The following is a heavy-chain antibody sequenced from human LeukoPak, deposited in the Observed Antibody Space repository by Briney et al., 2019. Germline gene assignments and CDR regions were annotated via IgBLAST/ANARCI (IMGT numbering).Heavy chain of an antibody. V-gene: IGHV4-30-4*01. CDR2: MYYSGST. CDR3: ARDTGDLRVYYYYYMDV. Sequence: SQTLSLTCTVSGGSISSGDYYWSWIRQPPGKGLEWIAYMYYSGSTYYNPSLKSRVTISVDTSKNQFSLKLSSVTAADTAVYYCARDTGDLRVYYYYYMDVWGKGTTVTVSS. CDR1: GGSISSGDYY. J-gene: IGHJ6*03. D-gene: IGHD3-16*01.